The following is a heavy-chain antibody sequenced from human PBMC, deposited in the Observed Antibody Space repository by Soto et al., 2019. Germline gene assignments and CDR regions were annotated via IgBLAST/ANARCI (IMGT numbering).Heavy chain of an antibody. Sequence: NPSETLSLTCAVSGGSISSGGYSWSWIRQPPGKGLEWIGYIYHSGSTYYNPSLKSRVTISVDRSKNQFSLKLSSVTAADTAVYYCARVEQLEWSDNWFDPWGQGTLVTVSS. D-gene: IGHD3-3*01. CDR1: GGSISSGGYS. CDR3: ARVEQLEWSDNWFDP. J-gene: IGHJ5*02. V-gene: IGHV4-30-2*01. CDR2: IYHSGST.